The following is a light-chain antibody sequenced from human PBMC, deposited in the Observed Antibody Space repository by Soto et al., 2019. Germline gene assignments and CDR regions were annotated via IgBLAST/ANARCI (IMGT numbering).Light chain of an antibody. CDR2: GAS. V-gene: IGKV3-15*01. CDR3: QQYNDWPPA. Sequence: TVMTQSPATLSVSPGERVTLSCRASQSVNTNLAWYQQKPGQGPRLLVYGASTRATGVPIRFSGSGSGTAFALTISSLPSEDLAVYHCQQYNDWPPACGQGTKVEIK. J-gene: IGKJ1*01. CDR1: QSVNTN.